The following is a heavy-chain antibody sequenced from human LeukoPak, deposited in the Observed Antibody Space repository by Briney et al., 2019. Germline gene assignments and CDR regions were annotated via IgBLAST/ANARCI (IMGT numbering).Heavy chain of an antibody. Sequence: PSETLSLTCAVYGGSFSGYYWSWIRQPPGKGLEWIGEINHSGSTNYNPSLKSRVTVSVDTSKNQFSLKLSSVTAADTAVYYCARALSGRSNFDYWGQGTLVTVSS. V-gene: IGHV4-34*01. CDR2: INHSGST. CDR3: ARALSGRSNFDY. CDR1: GGSFSGYY. J-gene: IGHJ4*02. D-gene: IGHD1-26*01.